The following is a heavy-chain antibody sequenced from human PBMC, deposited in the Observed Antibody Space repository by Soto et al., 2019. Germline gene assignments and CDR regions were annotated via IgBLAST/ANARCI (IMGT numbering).Heavy chain of an antibody. CDR2: INHSGST. CDR1: GGSFSGYY. V-gene: IGHV4-34*01. J-gene: IGHJ4*02. CDR3: ARAQGGYFDY. D-gene: IGHD3-16*01. Sequence: QVQLQQWGAGLLKPSETLSLTCAVDGGSFSGYYWSWIRQPPGKGLEWIGAINHSGSTNYNPSLKSRVTISEDTSKHQFSLKLSSVPAADTAVYYCARAQGGYFDYWGQGTLVTVSS.